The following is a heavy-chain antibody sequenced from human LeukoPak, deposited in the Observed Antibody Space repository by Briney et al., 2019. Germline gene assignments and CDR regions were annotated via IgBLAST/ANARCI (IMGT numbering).Heavy chain of an antibody. V-gene: IGHV4-59*12. CDR3: ARGRGSYNY. J-gene: IGHJ4*02. CDR1: GGSISSYY. CDR2: IYYSGST. Sequence: SETLSLTCTVSGGSISSYYWSWIRQPPGKGLEWIGYIYYSGSTNYNPSLKSRVTISVDTSKNQFSLKLSSVTAADTAVYYCARGRGSYNYWGQGTLVTVSS. D-gene: IGHD3-16*01.